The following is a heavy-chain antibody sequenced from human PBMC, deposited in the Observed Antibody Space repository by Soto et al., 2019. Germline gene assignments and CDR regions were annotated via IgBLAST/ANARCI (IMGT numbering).Heavy chain of an antibody. CDR1: GGSSTSSTFY. D-gene: IGHD2-2*01. CDR3: ARRGTAAKLDY. Sequence: QLQLQASGPGLVKPSETLSLTCTVSGGSSTSSTFYWGWIRQPPGKGLEWIGTIKYSGSTYSSPSLKSRIIISVDTPKNQFSVRLKSVTAADQAVYYCARRGTAAKLDYWGQGTLVTVSS. CDR2: IKYSGST. V-gene: IGHV4-39*01. J-gene: IGHJ4*02.